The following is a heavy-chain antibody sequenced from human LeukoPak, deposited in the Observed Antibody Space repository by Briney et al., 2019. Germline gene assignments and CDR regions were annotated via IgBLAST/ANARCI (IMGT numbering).Heavy chain of an antibody. CDR1: GFTFSDYW. J-gene: IGHJ4*02. D-gene: IGHD3-10*01. Sequence: GSLRLSCAASGFTFSDYWMSWVRQAPGKGLEWVANIKQDGSETYYVDSVKGRFTISRDNAKKSLYLQMNSLRAEDTAVYCCARHTTMGYWGQGTLVTVSS. CDR2: IKQDGSET. CDR3: ARHTTMGY. V-gene: IGHV3-7*05.